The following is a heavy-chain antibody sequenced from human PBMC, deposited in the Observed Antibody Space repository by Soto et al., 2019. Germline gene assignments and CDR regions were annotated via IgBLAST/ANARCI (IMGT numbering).Heavy chain of an antibody. D-gene: IGHD4-17*01. V-gene: IGHV1-18*01. CDR2: ISAYNGNT. Sequence: GASVKVSCKASGYTFTSYGISWVRQAPGQGLEWMGWISAYNGNTNYAQKLQGRVNMTTDTSTSTAYMELRSLRSDDTAVYYCARDHDYGDHGPYFDYWGQGTLVTVSS. J-gene: IGHJ4*02. CDR1: GYTFTSYG. CDR3: ARDHDYGDHGPYFDY.